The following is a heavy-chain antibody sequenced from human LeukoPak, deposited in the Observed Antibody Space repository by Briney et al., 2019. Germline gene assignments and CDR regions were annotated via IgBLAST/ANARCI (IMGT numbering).Heavy chain of an antibody. CDR2: ININSGAT. CDR3: ARDAAGDRMVYFDY. J-gene: IGHJ4*02. V-gene: IGHV1-2*02. D-gene: IGHD2-8*01. Sequence: APVKVSCKASGYIFTDYYIHWVRQAPGQGLEWMGWININSGATNYAQTFQGRVTMTRDTSISTAYMELSWLVSDDTAVYYCARDAAGDRMVYFDYWGQGTLVTVSS. CDR1: GYIFTDYY.